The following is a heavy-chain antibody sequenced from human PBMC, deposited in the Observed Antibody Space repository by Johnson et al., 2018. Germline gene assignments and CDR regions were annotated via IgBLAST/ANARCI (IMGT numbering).Heavy chain of an antibody. Sequence: QVQLVESGAEVKKPGSSVKVSCKASGGTFSSYTISWVRQAPGPGLEWMGRIIPLLGIANYAQKFQGRVTITAAKSTSTAYMELSSLRSEETAVYYCASETYYYDSSGYYPYYYYYMDVWGKGTTVTVSS. V-gene: IGHV1-69*09. D-gene: IGHD3-22*01. J-gene: IGHJ6*03. CDR1: GGTFSSYT. CDR2: IIPLLGIA. CDR3: ASETYYYDSSGYYPYYYYYMDV.